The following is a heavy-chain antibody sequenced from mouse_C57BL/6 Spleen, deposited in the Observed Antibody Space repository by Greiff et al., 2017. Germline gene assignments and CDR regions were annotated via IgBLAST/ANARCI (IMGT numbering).Heavy chain of an antibody. CDR3: ARGRPNYYGSSPWYFDV. J-gene: IGHJ1*03. CDR1: GYTFTDYN. V-gene: IGHV1-18*01. Sequence: VQLQQSGPELVKPGASVKIPCKASGYTFTDYNMDWVKQSHGKSLEWIGDINPNNGGTIYNQKFKGKATLTVDKSSSTAYMELRSLTSEDTAVYYCARGRPNYYGSSPWYFDVWGTGTTVTVSS. D-gene: IGHD1-1*01. CDR2: INPNNGGT.